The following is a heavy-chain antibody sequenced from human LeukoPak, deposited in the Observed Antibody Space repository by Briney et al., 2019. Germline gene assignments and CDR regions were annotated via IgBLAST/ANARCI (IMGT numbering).Heavy chain of an antibody. D-gene: IGHD3-10*01. V-gene: IGHV4-38-2*02. Sequence: SETLSLTCDVSGYSISSGYYWGWIRQAPGKGLEWIGDIDHSGSTYYHPSLKSRVTMSVDTSKNQFSLNLRSVTAADTAVYYCARENYYASGANWFDPWGQGTLSPSLQ. J-gene: IGHJ5*02. CDR3: ARENYYASGANWFDP. CDR1: GYSISSGYY. CDR2: IDHSGST.